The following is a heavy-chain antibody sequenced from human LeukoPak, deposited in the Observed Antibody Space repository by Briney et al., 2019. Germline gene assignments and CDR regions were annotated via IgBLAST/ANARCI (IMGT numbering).Heavy chain of an antibody. D-gene: IGHD5-12*01. Sequence: SCKASGYTFTGYYMHWVRQAPGKGLEWVAFIRYDGSNIYYADSVKGRFTISRDNSKNTLYLQMNSLRAEDTAVYYCAKDLYSGYDLAYWGQGTLVTVSS. V-gene: IGHV3-30*02. CDR2: IRYDGSNI. J-gene: IGHJ4*02. CDR1: GYTFTGYY. CDR3: AKDLYSGYDLAY.